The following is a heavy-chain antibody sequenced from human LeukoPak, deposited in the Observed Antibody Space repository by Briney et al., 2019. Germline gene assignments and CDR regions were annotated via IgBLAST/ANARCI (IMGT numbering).Heavy chain of an antibody. J-gene: IGHJ4*02. CDR1: GGSISSYY. CDR3: ARHRDSAGALG. CDR2: IYYSGST. D-gene: IGHD6-19*01. Sequence: SETLSLTCTVSGGSISSYYWSGILQPPGKGLEWIGYIYYSGSTNYNPSLKSRVTISVDTSKNQFSLKLSSVTAADTAVYYCARHRDSAGALGWGQGTLVTVSS. V-gene: IGHV4-59*08.